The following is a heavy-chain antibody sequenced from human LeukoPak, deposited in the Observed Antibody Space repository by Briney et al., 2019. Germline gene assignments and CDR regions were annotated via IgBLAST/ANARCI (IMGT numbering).Heavy chain of an antibody. D-gene: IGHD6-6*01. V-gene: IGHV3-66*02. CDR1: GFTASSNY. CDR3: ARAEQLLLGY. Sequence: RRSLRLSCAASGFTASSNYMSWVRQAPGKGLEWVSVIYSGGSTYYADSVKGRFTLSRDNSKNTLYLQMNSLRAEDTAVYYCARAEQLLLGYWGQGTLVTVSS. J-gene: IGHJ4*02. CDR2: IYSGGST.